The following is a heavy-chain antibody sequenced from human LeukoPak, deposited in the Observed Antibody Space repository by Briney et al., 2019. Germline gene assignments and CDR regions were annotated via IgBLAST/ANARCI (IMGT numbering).Heavy chain of an antibody. V-gene: IGHV4-31*03. D-gene: IGHD3-22*01. CDR1: GGSISSGGYY. CDR2: IYYSGST. Sequence: SETLSLTCTVSGGSISSGGYYWSWIPQHPGKGLEWIGYIYYSGSTYYNPSLKSRVTISVDTSKNQFSLKLSSVTAADTAVYYCARDHYDSSGANWFDPWGQGTLVTVSS. J-gene: IGHJ5*02. CDR3: ARDHYDSSGANWFDP.